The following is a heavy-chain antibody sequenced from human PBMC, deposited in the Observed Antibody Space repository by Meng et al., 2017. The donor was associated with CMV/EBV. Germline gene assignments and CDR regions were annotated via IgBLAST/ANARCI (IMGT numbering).Heavy chain of an antibody. D-gene: IGHD7-27*01. CDR3: ARGTANWGLYFDY. Sequence: SETLSLTCTVSGGSISSSSYYWGWIRQPPGKGLEWIGSIYYSGSTYYNPSLKSRVTIFVDTSKNQFSLKLSSVTAADTAVYYCARGTANWGLYFDYWGQGTLVTVSS. V-gene: IGHV4-39*01. J-gene: IGHJ4*02. CDR1: GGSISSSSYY. CDR2: IYYSGST.